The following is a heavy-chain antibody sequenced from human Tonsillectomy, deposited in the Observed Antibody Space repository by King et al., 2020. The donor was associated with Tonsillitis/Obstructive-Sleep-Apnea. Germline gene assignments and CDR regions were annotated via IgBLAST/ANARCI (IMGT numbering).Heavy chain of an antibody. Sequence: VQLVESGGGLVKPGGSLRLSCAASGFTFSNAWMSWVRQAPGKGLVWVGRIKSKTDGGTTDYAAPVKGRFTISRDDSKNTLYLQMNSLKTEDTAVYYCTTHRDGYNKGGGFDYWGQGTLVTVSS. D-gene: IGHD5-24*01. CDR2: IKSKTDGGTT. CDR3: TTHRDGYNKGGGFDY. J-gene: IGHJ4*02. CDR1: GFTFSNAW. V-gene: IGHV3-15*01.